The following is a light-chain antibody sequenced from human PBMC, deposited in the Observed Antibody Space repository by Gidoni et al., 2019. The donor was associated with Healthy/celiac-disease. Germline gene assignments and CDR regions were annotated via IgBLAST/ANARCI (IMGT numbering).Light chain of an antibody. Sequence: QSALTQPASVSGSPGQSITISCTGTSSDVGSYNLVSWYQQHPGKAPKLIIYEGTKRPSGLSNRFSGSKSGNTASLTISGLQAEDEGDYHCCSYAGSSTNWVFGGGTKLTVL. J-gene: IGLJ3*02. CDR2: EGT. V-gene: IGLV2-23*01. CDR1: SSDVGSYNL. CDR3: CSYAGSSTNWV.